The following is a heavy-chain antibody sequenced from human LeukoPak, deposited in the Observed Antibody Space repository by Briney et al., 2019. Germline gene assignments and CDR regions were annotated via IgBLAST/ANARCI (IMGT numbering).Heavy chain of an antibody. V-gene: IGHV5-51*01. Sequence: GESLKISCKGSGYGFTNYWIGWVRQMPGKGLEWMGSIYPGDSDTRYSPSFQGQVTISADKSISTAYLQWSSLKASDTAMYYCARSAGTFRFDYWGQGNLVTVSS. CDR2: IYPGDSDT. CDR3: ARSAGTFRFDY. D-gene: IGHD6-13*01. CDR1: GYGFTNYW. J-gene: IGHJ4*02.